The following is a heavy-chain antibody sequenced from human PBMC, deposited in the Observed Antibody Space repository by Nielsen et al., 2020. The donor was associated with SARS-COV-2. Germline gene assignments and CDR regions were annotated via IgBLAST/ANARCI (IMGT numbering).Heavy chain of an antibody. D-gene: IGHD4-17*01. CDR1: GGSFSGYY. CDR2: INHSGST. Sequence: GSLRLSCAVYGGSFSGYYWSWIRQPPGKGLEWIGEINHSGSTNYNPSLKSRVTISVDTSKNQFSLKLSSVTAADTAVYYCARGHTVTTSWFDPWGQGTLVTVSS. J-gene: IGHJ5*02. CDR3: ARGHTVTTSWFDP. V-gene: IGHV4-34*01.